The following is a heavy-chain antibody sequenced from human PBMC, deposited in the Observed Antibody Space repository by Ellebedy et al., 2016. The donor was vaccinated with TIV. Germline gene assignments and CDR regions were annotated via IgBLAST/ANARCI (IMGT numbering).Heavy chain of an antibody. CDR2: ISYGGDNK. Sequence: GGSLRLSXAASGFTFRDYVMHWVRQAPGRGLEWVAVISYGGDNKYYADSVQGRFTISRENSKNTLYLQMNSLSTEDTAVYYCARLMEVATVVYYYGMDVWGQGTTVTVSS. D-gene: IGHD5-24*01. CDR3: ARLMEVATVVYYYGMDV. CDR1: GFTFRDYV. V-gene: IGHV3-30-3*02. J-gene: IGHJ6*02.